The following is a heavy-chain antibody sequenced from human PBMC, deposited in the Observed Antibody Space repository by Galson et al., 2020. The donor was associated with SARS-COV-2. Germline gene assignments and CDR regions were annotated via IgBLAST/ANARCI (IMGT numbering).Heavy chain of an antibody. CDR3: ARVLHDYCSSNSCGFDP. V-gene: IGHV1-2*02. CDR2: INPNSGGT. Sequence: ASVKVSCKASGYTFTGYFIHWVRQAPGQGLEWMGWINPNSGGTNYAQKFQGRVTMTRDTSISTAYMELSRLRSDDTAVYYCARVLHDYCSSNSCGFDPWGQGTLVTVSS. CDR1: GYTFTGYF. D-gene: IGHD2-2*01. J-gene: IGHJ5*02.